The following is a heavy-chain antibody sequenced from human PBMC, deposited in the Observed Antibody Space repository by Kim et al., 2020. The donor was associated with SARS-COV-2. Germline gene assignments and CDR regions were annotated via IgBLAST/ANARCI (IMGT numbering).Heavy chain of an antibody. Sequence: SETLSLTCTVSGGSISSYYWSWIRQPPGKGLEWIGYIYYSGSTNYNPSLKSRVTISVDTSKNQFSLKLSSVTAADTAVYYCARGMELLRYNWFDPWGQGTLVTVSS. CDR3: ARGMELLRYNWFDP. CDR2: IYYSGST. CDR1: GGSISSYY. J-gene: IGHJ5*02. D-gene: IGHD1-26*01. V-gene: IGHV4-59*01.